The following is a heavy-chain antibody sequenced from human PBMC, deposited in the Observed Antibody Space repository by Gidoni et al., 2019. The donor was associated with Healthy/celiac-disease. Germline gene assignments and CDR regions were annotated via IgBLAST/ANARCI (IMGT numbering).Heavy chain of an antibody. D-gene: IGHD6-13*01. J-gene: IGHJ4*02. CDR1: GFPFSSYS. Sequence: EVQLVDSGGGLVKPGGSLGLSSAASGFPFSSYSMNWVRQAPGKGMEWGSSISSSRSYIYYADSVKGRFTISRDNAKNSLYLQMNSLRAEDTAVYYCASLLYSSSDYWGQGTLVTVSS. V-gene: IGHV3-21*01. CDR3: ASLLYSSSDY. CDR2: ISSSRSYI.